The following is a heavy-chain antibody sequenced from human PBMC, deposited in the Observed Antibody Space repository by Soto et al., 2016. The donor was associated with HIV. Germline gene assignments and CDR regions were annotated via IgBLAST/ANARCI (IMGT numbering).Heavy chain of an antibody. CDR2: INQSAST. Sequence: QVQLQQWGAGLLKPSETLSLTCAVYGGSFSGYYWSWIRQPPGKGLEWIGEINQSASTNYNPSLKSRVTISVDTSKKQFSLKLNSVTAADTAMYYCARGGYGWSPYYYGMDVWGQGDHGHRSP. CDR1: GGSFSGYY. J-gene: IGHJ6*02. D-gene: IGHD2-8*02. V-gene: IGHV4-34*01. CDR3: ARGGYGWSPYYYGMDV.